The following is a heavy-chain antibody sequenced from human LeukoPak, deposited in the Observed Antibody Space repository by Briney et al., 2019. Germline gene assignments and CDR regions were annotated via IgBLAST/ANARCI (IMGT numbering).Heavy chain of an antibody. CDR2: FYSVGST. Sequence: GVSLRLSCAASGFTVSSNYMSWVPQAPGKGLEWISVFYSVGSTYYADSVKGRFTISRDNSKNTLYLQMNSLRAEDTAVYYCARGLDYGDYFDCWGQGTLVTVSS. CDR3: ARGLDYGDYFDC. J-gene: IGHJ4*02. CDR1: GFTVSSNY. V-gene: IGHV3-53*01. D-gene: IGHD4-17*01.